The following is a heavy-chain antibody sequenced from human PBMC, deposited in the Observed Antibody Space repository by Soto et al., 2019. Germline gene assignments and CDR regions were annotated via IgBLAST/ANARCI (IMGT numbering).Heavy chain of an antibody. J-gene: IGHJ6*02. CDR2: INPSGGST. CDR3: ARDSSLAAAGTGYYYGMDV. Sequence: GSSVKVSCKASGYTFTSYYMHWVRQAPGQGLEWMGIINPSGGSTSYAQKFQGRVTMTRDTSTSTVYMELSSLRSEDTAVYYCARDSSLAAAGTGYYYGMDVWGQGTTVTVS. D-gene: IGHD6-13*01. V-gene: IGHV1-46*01. CDR1: GYTFTSYY.